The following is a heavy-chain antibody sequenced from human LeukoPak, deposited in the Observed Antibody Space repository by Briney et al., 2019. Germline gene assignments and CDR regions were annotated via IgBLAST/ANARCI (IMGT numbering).Heavy chain of an antibody. Sequence: PGGPLRLSCAASGFTFSSYSMNWVRQAPGKGLEWVSSISSSSTYIYYADSVKGRFTISRDNAKNSVYLQMDSLRAEDTAIYYCARRRTATNYYDYWGQGTLVTVSS. D-gene: IGHD2-21*02. J-gene: IGHJ4*02. CDR3: ARRRTATNYYDY. CDR2: ISSSSTYI. V-gene: IGHV3-21*01. CDR1: GFTFSSYS.